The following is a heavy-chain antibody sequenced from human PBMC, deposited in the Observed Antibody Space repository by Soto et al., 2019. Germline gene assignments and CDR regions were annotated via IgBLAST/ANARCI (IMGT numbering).Heavy chain of an antibody. CDR2: IYYSGST. D-gene: IGHD1-26*01. V-gene: IGHV4-31*03. Sequence: SETLSLTCTVSGGSISSGGYYWSWIRQHPGKGLEWIGYIYYSGSTYYNPSLKSRVTISVDTSKNQFSLKLSSVTAADTAVYYCARGRGANSLGWFDPWGQGTLVTVSS. J-gene: IGHJ5*02. CDR3: ARGRGANSLGWFDP. CDR1: GGSISSGGYY.